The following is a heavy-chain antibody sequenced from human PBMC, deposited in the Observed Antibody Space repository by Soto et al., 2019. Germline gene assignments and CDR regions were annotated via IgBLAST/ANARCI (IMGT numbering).Heavy chain of an antibody. D-gene: IGHD3-9*01. CDR1: GYTFTNYD. J-gene: IGHJ4*02. CDR2: MNPNRGNT. Sequence: QVQLVQSGAEVKKPGASVKVSCKASGYTFTNYDINWVRHATGQGLEWMGWMNPNRGNTGSAQKFQGRVTMTRDTTINTAYVELSSLRSDDTAVYDCVRLPDNVDVLAGRSGYNDYWGQGTLVTVSS. V-gene: IGHV1-8*01. CDR3: VRLPDNVDVLAGRSGYNDY.